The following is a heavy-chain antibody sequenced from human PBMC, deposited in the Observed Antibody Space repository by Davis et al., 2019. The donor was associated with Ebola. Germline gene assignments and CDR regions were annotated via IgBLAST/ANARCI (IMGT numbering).Heavy chain of an antibody. J-gene: IGHJ4*02. CDR1: GYSFTGYY. CDR2: INPNSGVT. D-gene: IGHD3-3*01. CDR3: ARGYTVFGDYFDY. Sequence: ASVQVSCKASGYSFTGYYVHWVRQAPGQGLEWMGWINPNSGVTNYAKNFQDWVTMTRDTSISTAYMELSRLRSAETAVYYCARGYTVFGDYFDYWGQGTLVTVAS. V-gene: IGHV1-2*04.